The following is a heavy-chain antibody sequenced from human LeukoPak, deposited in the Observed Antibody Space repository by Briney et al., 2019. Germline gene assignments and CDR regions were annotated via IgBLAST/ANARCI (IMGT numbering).Heavy chain of an antibody. D-gene: IGHD3-22*01. J-gene: IGHJ4*02. CDR1: GYTFTGYY. CDR3: ARVLYYYDSSDYLDY. CDR2: INPNSGGT. V-gene: IGHV1-2*02. Sequence: ASVKVSCKASGYTFTGYYMHWVRQAPGQGLEWMGWINPNSGGTNYAQKFQGRVTMTRDTSISTAYMELSRLRSDDTAVYYCARVLYYYDSSDYLDYWGQGTLVTVSS.